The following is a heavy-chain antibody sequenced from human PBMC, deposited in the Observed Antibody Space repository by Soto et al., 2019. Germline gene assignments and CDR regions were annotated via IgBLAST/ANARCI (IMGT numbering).Heavy chain of an antibody. V-gene: IGHV3-23*01. CDR2: ISGSGDST. Sequence: EVQLLDSGGGLVQPGGSLRLSCAASGFTFSSYAMNWVRQAPGKGLEWVSVISGSGDSTYYADSVKGRFTISRDNSKNTLYLQMNSLRTEDTAVYYCARRGPGTSFDYWGQGNLVTVSS. J-gene: IGHJ4*02. CDR1: GFTFSSYA. D-gene: IGHD6-13*01. CDR3: ARRGPGTSFDY.